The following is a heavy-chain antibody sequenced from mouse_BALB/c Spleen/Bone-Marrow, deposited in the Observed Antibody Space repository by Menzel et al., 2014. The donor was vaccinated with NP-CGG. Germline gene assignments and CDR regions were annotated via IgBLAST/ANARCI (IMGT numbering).Heavy chain of an antibody. D-gene: IGHD2-9*01. CDR3: TTYYGSRFTY. Sequence: VQLQQSGAELVKPGASVKLSCTASGFNIKDTYMHWVKQRPEQGLEWIGRIDPANGNTKYDPKFQGKANITADTSSNTAYLQLSSLPSEDTAVYYCTTYYGSRFTYWGQGTLVTVSP. CDR2: IDPANGNT. CDR1: GFNIKDTY. V-gene: IGHV14-3*02. J-gene: IGHJ3*01.